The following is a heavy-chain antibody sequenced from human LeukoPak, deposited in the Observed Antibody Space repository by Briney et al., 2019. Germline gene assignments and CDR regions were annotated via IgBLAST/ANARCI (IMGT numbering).Heavy chain of an antibody. J-gene: IGHJ4*02. CDR3: ARGPPACSTNCYGYLDY. V-gene: IGHV3-53*01. CDR1: GFTVSGNY. CDR2: IYSGGDT. Sequence: GGSLRLSCAASGFTVSGNYMSWVRQAPGKGLEWISLIYSGGDTYYLDSVRGRFTISRDNSKNTLYLQMNSLRAEDTAVYYCARGPPACSTNCYGYLDYWGQGTLVTVSS. D-gene: IGHD2-2*01.